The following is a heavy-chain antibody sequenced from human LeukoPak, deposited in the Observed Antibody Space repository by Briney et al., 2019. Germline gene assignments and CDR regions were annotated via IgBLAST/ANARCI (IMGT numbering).Heavy chain of an antibody. J-gene: IGHJ4*02. D-gene: IGHD1-26*01. CDR3: ARSKTGSYARPLDY. CDR1: GVSVSSDY. CDR2: LYSGGSS. V-gene: IGHV3-66*01. Sequence: GVSLRLSCAASGVSVSSDYMRWVRQAPGKGLECVSLLYSGGSSHYTGSVKGRFTISRDKSKNMVFLQKNSLRAEDTAVYFCARSKTGSYARPLDYWGQGTLVTVSS.